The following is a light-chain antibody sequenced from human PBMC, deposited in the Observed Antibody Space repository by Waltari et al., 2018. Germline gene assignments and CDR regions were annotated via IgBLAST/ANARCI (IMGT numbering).Light chain of an antibody. CDR2: DVS. Sequence: QSALTQPASVSGSPGQSITVSCTGISNDVGIHNFVSWYHHNPGKAPKVVIYDVSYRPSGVSDRFAGSKSGNAASLTISGLQAEDEADYYCSSYTSNNAVFGGGTKLTVL. CDR3: SSYTSNNAV. CDR1: SNDVGIHNF. J-gene: IGLJ3*02. V-gene: IGLV2-14*03.